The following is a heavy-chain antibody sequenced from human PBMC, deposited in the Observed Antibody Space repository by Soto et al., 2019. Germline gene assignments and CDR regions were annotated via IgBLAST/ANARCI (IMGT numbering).Heavy chain of an antibody. CDR1: GFPLNTPRMG. CDR3: ARTRESNSWPDY. CDR2: IFSNGEE. D-gene: IGHD2-2*01. Sequence: SGPTLVNPTETLTLTCNLSGFPLNTPRMGVSWIRQPPGKAPEWLAQIFSNGEESYSASLRNRLSISTDISKTQVALVVTNLDPLDTGTYYCARTRESNSWPDYWGQGTLVTVSS. J-gene: IGHJ4*02. V-gene: IGHV2-26*01.